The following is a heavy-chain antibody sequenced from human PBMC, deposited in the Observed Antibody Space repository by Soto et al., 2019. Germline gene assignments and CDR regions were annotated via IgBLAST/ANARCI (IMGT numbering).Heavy chain of an antibody. J-gene: IGHJ4*02. D-gene: IGHD5-12*01. Sequence: SETLSLTCTVSGGSINTFYWSWVRQPAGKGLEWIGRIFSSGSTSFNPSLESRVAMSVDTSKNHFSLNLSSVTAADMAVYYCAREGSYSAYNFAHGIQLWSFDFWGQGALVTVS. V-gene: IGHV4-4*07. CDR2: IFSSGST. CDR1: GGSINTFY. CDR3: AREGSYSAYNFAHGIQLWSFDF.